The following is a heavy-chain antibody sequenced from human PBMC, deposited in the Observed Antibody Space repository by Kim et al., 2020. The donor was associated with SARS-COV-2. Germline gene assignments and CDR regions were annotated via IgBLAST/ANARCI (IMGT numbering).Heavy chain of an antibody. Sequence: GESLKISCKGSGYSFTSYWISWVRQMPGKGLEWMGRIDPSDSYTNYSPSFQGHVTISADKSISTAYLQWSSLKASDTAMYYCARREYCSGGSCVGPFDYWGQGTLVTVSS. CDR1: GYSFTSYW. V-gene: IGHV5-10-1*01. D-gene: IGHD2-15*01. CDR2: IDPSDSYT. J-gene: IGHJ4*02. CDR3: ARREYCSGGSCVGPFDY.